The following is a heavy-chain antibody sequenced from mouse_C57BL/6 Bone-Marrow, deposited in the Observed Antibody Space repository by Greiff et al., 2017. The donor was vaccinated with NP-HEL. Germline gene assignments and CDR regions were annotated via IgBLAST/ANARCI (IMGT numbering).Heavy chain of an antibody. Sequence: QVQLQQPGAELVKPGASVKMSCKASGYTFTSYWITWVKQRPGQGLEWIGDIYPGSGSTNYNEKFKSKATLTVDTSSSTAYMQLSSLTAEDSAVYYCARLGSSCYGRFAYWGQGTLVTVSA. V-gene: IGHV1-55*01. CDR2: IYPGSGST. J-gene: IGHJ3*01. D-gene: IGHD3-2*02. CDR1: GYTFTSYW. CDR3: ARLGSSCYGRFAY.